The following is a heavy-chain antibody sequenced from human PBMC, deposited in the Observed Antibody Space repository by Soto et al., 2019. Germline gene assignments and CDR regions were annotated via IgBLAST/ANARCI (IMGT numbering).Heavy chain of an antibody. CDR3: ARESQLRFLEWFGVPPPFDP. Sequence: GASVKVSCKASGYTFTGYYMHWVRQAPGQGLEWMGWINPNSGGTNYAQKFQGRVTMTRDTSISTAYMELSRLRSDDTAVYYCARESQLRFLEWFGVPPPFDPWGQGTLVTVSS. CDR2: INPNSGGT. V-gene: IGHV1-2*02. CDR1: GYTFTGYY. D-gene: IGHD3-3*01. J-gene: IGHJ5*02.